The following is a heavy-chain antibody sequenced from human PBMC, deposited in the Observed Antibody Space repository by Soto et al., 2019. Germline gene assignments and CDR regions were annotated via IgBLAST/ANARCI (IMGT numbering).Heavy chain of an antibody. D-gene: IGHD6-19*01. Sequence: PGGSLRLSCAASGFTFSSYWMYWVRQAPGKGLVWVSRTNSDGSDTTYADSVKGRFTISRDNAKNTLYPQMNSLRAEDTAGYYCARDRGWSLFDYWGQGTLVTVSS. V-gene: IGHV3-74*01. CDR3: ARDRGWSLFDY. CDR2: TNSDGSDT. J-gene: IGHJ4*02. CDR1: GFTFSSYW.